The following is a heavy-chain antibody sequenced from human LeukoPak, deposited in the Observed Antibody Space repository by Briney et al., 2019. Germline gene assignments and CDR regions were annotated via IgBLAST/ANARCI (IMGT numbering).Heavy chain of an antibody. J-gene: IGHJ6*02. D-gene: IGHD6-19*01. CDR3: ARGRGWQWLDVSYYGMDG. V-gene: IGHV1-8*01. CDR2: MNPNSGNT. Sequence: ASVKVSCKDSGYTFTSYDINWVRQATGQGLEGMGWMNPNSGNTGYAQKPQGRGTMTRNTSISTAYMGLSSLRSEDTAVYYCARGRGWQWLDVSYYGMDGWGQRTTVAVSS. CDR1: GYTFTSYD.